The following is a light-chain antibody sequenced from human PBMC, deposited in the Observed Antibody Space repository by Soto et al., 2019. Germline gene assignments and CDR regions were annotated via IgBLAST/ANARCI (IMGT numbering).Light chain of an antibody. J-gene: IGKJ4*01. CDR3: QQRYNWIT. CDR2: DAS. Sequence: EIVLTQSPGTLSLSPGERATLSCRASQTVSTNYLAWYQQKPGQAPRLLIYDASIRATGIPARFSGSGSGTDFSLTISSLEPEDFAVYYCQQRYNWITFGGGTKVDIK. V-gene: IGKV3D-20*02. CDR1: QTVSTNY.